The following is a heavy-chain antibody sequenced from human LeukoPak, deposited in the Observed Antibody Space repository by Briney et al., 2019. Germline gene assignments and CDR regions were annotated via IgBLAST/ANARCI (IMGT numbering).Heavy chain of an antibody. CDR1: GYTFTSYG. CDR2: ISAYNGNT. CDR3: ARAPQLTGTTVFQCYYYYMDV. D-gene: IGHD1-7*01. J-gene: IGHJ6*03. Sequence: ASVKVSCKASGYTFTSYGISWVRQAPGQGLEWMGWISAYNGNTNYAQKLQGRVTMTTDTSTSTAYMELRSLRSDDTAVYYCARAPQLTGTTVFQCYYYYMDVWGKGTTVTVSS. V-gene: IGHV1-18*01.